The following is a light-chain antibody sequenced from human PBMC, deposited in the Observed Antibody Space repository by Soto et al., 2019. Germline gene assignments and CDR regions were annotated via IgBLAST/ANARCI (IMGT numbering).Light chain of an antibody. CDR1: SSNIGSNT. Sequence: QSVLTQPHSASGTPGQRVTISCSGSSSNIGSNTVNWYQQLPGTAPKLLIYSNNQRPSWFPDRFSGSKSVTSASLAIGGLQSEDEADYYCAAWDDSLNGWVLGGGTKVTVL. V-gene: IGLV1-44*01. CDR3: AAWDDSLNGWV. J-gene: IGLJ3*02. CDR2: SNN.